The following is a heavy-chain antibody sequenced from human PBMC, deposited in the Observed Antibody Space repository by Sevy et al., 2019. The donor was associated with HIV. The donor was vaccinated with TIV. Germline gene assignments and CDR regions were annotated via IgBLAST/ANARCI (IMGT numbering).Heavy chain of an antibody. D-gene: IGHD4-17*01. CDR1: GGSISSGDYY. CDR3: ARDACGDSVYYYYYGMDV. Sequence: SETLSLTCTVSGGSISSGDYYWSWIRQPPGKGLEWIGYIYYSGSTYYNPSLKSRVTISVDTSKNQFSLKLSSVTAADTAVYYCARDACGDSVYYYYYGMDVWGQGTTVTVSS. J-gene: IGHJ6*02. V-gene: IGHV4-30-4*01. CDR2: IYYSGST.